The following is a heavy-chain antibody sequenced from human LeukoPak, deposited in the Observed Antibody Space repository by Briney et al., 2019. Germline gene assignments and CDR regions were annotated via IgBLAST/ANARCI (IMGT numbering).Heavy chain of an antibody. CDR2: ISSSGRDK. J-gene: IGHJ3*02. V-gene: IGHV3-48*03. Sequence: GGSLRLSCAASGFPFNDLKMNRHAQAPGKGREWVSCISSSGRDKSYPDPGKGRITISRDNAKNSLYLQMNSLRAEDTAVYYCARRTSGAFAIWGQGTKVTVSS. CDR1: GFPFNDLK. CDR3: ARRTSGAFAI.